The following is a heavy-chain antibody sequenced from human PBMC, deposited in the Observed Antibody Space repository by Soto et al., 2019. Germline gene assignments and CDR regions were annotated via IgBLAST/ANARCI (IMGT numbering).Heavy chain of an antibody. CDR2: IYYSGST. D-gene: IGHD3-22*01. CDR1: GGSVSSGSYY. J-gene: IGHJ4*02. CDR3: ARGPYDSSGDFDY. Sequence: SETLSLTCTVSGGSVSSGSYYWSWIRQPPGKGLEWIGYIYYSGSTNYNPSLKSRVTISVDTSKNQFSLKLSSVTAADTAVYYCARGPYDSSGDFDYWGQGTLVTVSS. V-gene: IGHV4-61*01.